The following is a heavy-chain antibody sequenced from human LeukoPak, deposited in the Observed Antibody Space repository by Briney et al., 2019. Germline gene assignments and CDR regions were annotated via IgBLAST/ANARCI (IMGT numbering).Heavy chain of an antibody. CDR3: ARAVFRPAAVDY. D-gene: IGHD2-2*01. Sequence: ASVKVSCKASGYTFTGYYMHWVRQAPGQGLEWMGWINPNSGGTNYTQKFQGRVTMARDTSISTAYMELSRLRSDDTAVYYCARAVFRPAAVDYWGQGTLVTVSS. CDR1: GYTFTGYY. J-gene: IGHJ4*02. V-gene: IGHV1-2*02. CDR2: INPNSGGT.